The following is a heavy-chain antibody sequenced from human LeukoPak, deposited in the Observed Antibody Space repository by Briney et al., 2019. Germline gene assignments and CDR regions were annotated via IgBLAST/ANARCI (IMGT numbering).Heavy chain of an antibody. V-gene: IGHV4-59*01. CDR1: GGSISSYY. Sequence: KPSETLSLTCTVSGGSISSYYWSWIRQPPGKGLEWIGYIYYSGSTNYNPSLKSRVTISVDTSKNQFSLKLSSVTAAGTAVYYCAREGSYSGYFQHWGQGTLVTVSS. CDR2: IYYSGST. D-gene: IGHD1-26*01. J-gene: IGHJ1*01. CDR3: AREGSYSGYFQH.